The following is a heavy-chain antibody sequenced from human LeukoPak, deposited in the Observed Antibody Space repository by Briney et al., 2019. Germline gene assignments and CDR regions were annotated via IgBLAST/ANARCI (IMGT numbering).Heavy chain of an antibody. CDR3: ARAGIHYGSGSYSLFYFDY. CDR2: IIPIFGTA. Sequence: SVKVSCKASGGTFSSYAISWVRQAPGQGLEWMGGIIPIFGTANYAQKFQGKVTITADKSTSTAYMELSSLRSEDTAVYYCARAGIHYGSGSYSLFYFDYWGQGTLVTVSS. CDR1: GGTFSSYA. J-gene: IGHJ4*02. D-gene: IGHD3-10*01. V-gene: IGHV1-69*06.